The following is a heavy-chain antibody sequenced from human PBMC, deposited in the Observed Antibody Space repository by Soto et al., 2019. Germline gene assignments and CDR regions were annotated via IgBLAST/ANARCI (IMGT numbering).Heavy chain of an antibody. CDR3: ASWHLQEHAYDV. CDR2: ISGSGGST. Sequence: GGSRRLCFAASGFTFSGYAMSWVRQAPGKGLEWVSAISGSGGSTYYADSVKGRFTTSGDSSKTIVYLQMNSLRHDDTAVYYCASWHLQEHAYDVWAQGTTVTV. D-gene: IGHD4-4*01. V-gene: IGHV3-23*01. J-gene: IGHJ3*01. CDR1: GFTFSGYA.